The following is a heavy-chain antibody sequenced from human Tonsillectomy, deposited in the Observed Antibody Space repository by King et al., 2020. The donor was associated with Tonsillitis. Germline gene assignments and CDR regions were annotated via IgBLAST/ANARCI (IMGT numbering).Heavy chain of an antibody. Sequence: VQLVESGGGLVQPGGSLRLSSAASGFTFSSYSMNWVRQAPGKGLEWVSYISSSSSTIYYADSVKGRFTISRDNAKNSLYLQMNSLRAEDTAVYYCARTASGYDDAFDIWGQGTMVTVSS. CDR2: ISSSSSTI. J-gene: IGHJ3*02. V-gene: IGHV3-48*01. CDR3: ARTASGYDDAFDI. CDR1: GFTFSSYS. D-gene: IGHD5-12*01.